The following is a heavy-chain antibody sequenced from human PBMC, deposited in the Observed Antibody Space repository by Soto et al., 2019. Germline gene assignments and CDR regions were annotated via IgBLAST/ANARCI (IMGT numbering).Heavy chain of an antibody. D-gene: IGHD2-15*01. J-gene: IGHJ5*02. CDR2: INPNSGGT. Sequence: QVQLVQSGAEVKKPGASVKVSCKASGYTFTDYYIHWVRQAPGQGLDWMGWINPNSGGTNYTQKFQGRVTVTRDTSMGTAYMEVSRLISADTAVYYGARGDVRVVSSCDPWGQGGLVTVSS. CDR3: ARGDVRVVSSCDP. CDR1: GYTFTDYY. V-gene: IGHV1-2*02.